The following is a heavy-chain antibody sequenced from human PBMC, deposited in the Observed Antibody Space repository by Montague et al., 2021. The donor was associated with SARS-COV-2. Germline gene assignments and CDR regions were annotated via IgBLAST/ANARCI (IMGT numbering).Heavy chain of an antibody. CDR2: IYNTEST. CDR1: GGTNSSSSYY. CDR3: ARHGYYETYDAFDI. Sequence: SETLSLTCTVYGGTNSSSSYYWAWIRKPPGKGLEWLGSIYNTESTYYNPSLKSRGTISVDTSKNQFSLKLSSVTAAVTAVYYCARHGYYETYDAFDIWGQVTMVTVAS. V-gene: IGHV4-39*01. J-gene: IGHJ3*02. D-gene: IGHD3-22*01.